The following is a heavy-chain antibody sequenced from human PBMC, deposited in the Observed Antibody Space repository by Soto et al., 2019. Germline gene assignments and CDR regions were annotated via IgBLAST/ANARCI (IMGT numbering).Heavy chain of an antibody. CDR3: AKDRGYRGYYYYGRDV. CDR1: GFTFSSYG. J-gene: IGHJ6*02. CDR2: ISYDGSNK. D-gene: IGHD5-12*01. Sequence: GGSLRLSCAASGFTFSSYGMHWVRQAPGKGLEWVAVISYDGSNKYYADSVKGRFTISRDNSKNTLYLQMNSLRAEDTAVYYWAKDRGYRGYYYYGRDVWGQGTTVTVSS. V-gene: IGHV3-30*18.